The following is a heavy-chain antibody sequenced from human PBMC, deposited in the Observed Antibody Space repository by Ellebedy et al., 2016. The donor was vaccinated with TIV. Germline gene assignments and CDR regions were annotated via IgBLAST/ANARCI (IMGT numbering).Heavy chain of an antibody. CDR3: AIDYRHYGDAFWS. D-gene: IGHD4-17*01. CDR2: ISNDGSLT. V-gene: IGHV3-74*01. Sequence: GESLKISCAASGSTFNNHWMHWVRQSPGKGLEWVSRISNDGSLTDYAESVRGRFTISRDNARNTLFLQMNSLRVENAAVYFCAIDYRHYGDAFWSWGQGTLITVSS. CDR1: GSTFNNHW. J-gene: IGHJ5*02.